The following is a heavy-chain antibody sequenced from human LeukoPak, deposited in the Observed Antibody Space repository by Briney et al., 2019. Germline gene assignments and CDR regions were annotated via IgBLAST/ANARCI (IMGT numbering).Heavy chain of an antibody. CDR3: AKDRVGYYGSGSYADY. D-gene: IGHD3-10*01. V-gene: IGHV3-23*01. Sequence: GGSLRLSCAASGLTFSSYAMNWVRQAPGKGLEWVSTISGSGGTTYFADSVKGRFTISRDNSKNTLYLQMNSLRAEDTAVYYCAKDRVGYYGSGSYADYWGQGTLVTVSS. CDR2: ISGSGGTT. CDR1: GLTFSSYA. J-gene: IGHJ4*02.